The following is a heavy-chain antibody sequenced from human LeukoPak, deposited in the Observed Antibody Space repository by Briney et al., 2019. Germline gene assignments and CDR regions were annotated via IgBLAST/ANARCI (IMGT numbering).Heavy chain of an antibody. D-gene: IGHD3-22*01. CDR3: ARLPKYDSSGYYSADNWYFDL. V-gene: IGHV4-59*10. CDR1: GGSFSGYY. Sequence: PSETLSLTCAVYGGSFSGYYWSWIRQPAGKGLEWIGRIYTSGSTNYNPSLKSRVTMSVDTSKNQFSLKLSSVTAADTAVYYCARLPKYDSSGYYSADNWYFDLWGRGTLVTVSS. J-gene: IGHJ2*01. CDR2: IYTSGST.